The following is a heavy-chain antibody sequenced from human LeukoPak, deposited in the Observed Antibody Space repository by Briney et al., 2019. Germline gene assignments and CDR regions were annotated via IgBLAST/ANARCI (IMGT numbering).Heavy chain of an antibody. CDR2: INHSGSP. V-gene: IGHV4-34*01. D-gene: IGHD3-9*01. CDR1: GGSFSGYF. Sequence: SETLSLTCAVYGGSFSGYFWSWIRQSPEKGPEWIGEINHSGSPDYNPSLKGRVTISIDTSRNQFSLKLSSVTAADTAVYYCVREREQRDKRRYATGYDYWGQGTLVTVSS. CDR3: VREREQRDKRRYATGYDY. J-gene: IGHJ4*02.